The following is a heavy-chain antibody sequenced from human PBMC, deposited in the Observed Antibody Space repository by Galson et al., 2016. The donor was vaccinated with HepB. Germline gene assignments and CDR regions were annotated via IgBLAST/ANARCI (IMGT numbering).Heavy chain of an antibody. CDR2: ISSDGGGT. CDR3: VKREAGYYYGD. CDR1: EFTFSGYA. D-gene: IGHD3-10*01. V-gene: IGHV3-64D*06. J-gene: IGHJ1*01. Sequence: SLRLSCAASEFTFSGYAMHWVRQAPGKGLEYVSSISSDGGGTYYADSVKGRFTISRDNSKNTLFLQMRSQRAEDTAVYYCVKREAGYYYGDWGQGTLVTVSS.